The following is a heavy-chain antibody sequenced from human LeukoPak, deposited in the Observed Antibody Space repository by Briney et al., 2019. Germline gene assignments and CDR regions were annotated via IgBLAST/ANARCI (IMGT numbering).Heavy chain of an antibody. CDR2: IYTSGST. CDR1: GGSISSYY. D-gene: IGHD6-13*01. Sequence: RTSETLSLTCTVSGGSISSYYWSWIRQPAGKGLEWIGRIYTSGSTNYNPSLKSRVTMSVDTSKNQFSLKLSSVTAADTAVCYCARDRDSSSWYIWYFDLWGRGTLVTVSS. V-gene: IGHV4-4*07. CDR3: ARDRDSSSWYIWYFDL. J-gene: IGHJ2*01.